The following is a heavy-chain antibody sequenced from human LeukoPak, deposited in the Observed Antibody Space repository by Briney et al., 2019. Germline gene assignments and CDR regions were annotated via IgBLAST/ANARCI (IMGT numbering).Heavy chain of an antibody. D-gene: IGHD6-6*01. CDR1: GGSISSSSYY. Sequence: SETLSLTCTVSGGSISSSSYYWGWIRQPPGKGLEWIGEINHSGSTNYNPSLKSRVTISVDTSKNQFSLKLSSVTAADTAVYYCARGQGSSSSLGYFDLWGRGTLVTVSS. J-gene: IGHJ2*01. CDR2: INHSGST. CDR3: ARGQGSSSSLGYFDL. V-gene: IGHV4-39*07.